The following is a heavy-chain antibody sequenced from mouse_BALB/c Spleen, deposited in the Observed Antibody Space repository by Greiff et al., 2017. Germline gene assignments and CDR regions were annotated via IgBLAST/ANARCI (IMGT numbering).Heavy chain of an antibody. D-gene: IGHD1-2*01. CDR3: ARPLLRLRYAMDY. J-gene: IGHJ4*01. Sequence: VQLQQSGPELVKPGASVKISCKASGYTFTDYNMHWVKQSHGKSLEWIGYIYPYNGGTGYNQKFKSKATLTVDNSSSTAYMELRSLTSEDSAVYDCARPLLRLRYAMDYWGQGTSVTVSS. CDR2: IYPYNGGT. CDR1: GYTFTDYN. V-gene: IGHV1S29*02.